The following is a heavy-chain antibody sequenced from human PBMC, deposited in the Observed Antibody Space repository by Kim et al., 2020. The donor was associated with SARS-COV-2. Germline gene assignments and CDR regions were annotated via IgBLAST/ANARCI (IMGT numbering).Heavy chain of an antibody. CDR3: ARGYYGSGSSDV. Sequence: GGSLRLSCAASGFTFSSYSMNWVRQAPGKGLEWVSSIHTSSSYMYYADSVKGRFTISRDNAKNSLFLQMNSLTAEDTAVYYCARGYYGSGSSDVWGQGTTVTVSS. V-gene: IGHV3-21*01. J-gene: IGHJ6*02. D-gene: IGHD3-10*01. CDR1: GFTFSSYS. CDR2: IHTSSSYM.